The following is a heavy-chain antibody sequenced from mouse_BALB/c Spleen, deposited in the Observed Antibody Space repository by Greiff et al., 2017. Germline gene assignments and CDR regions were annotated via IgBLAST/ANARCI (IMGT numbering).Heavy chain of an antibody. CDR3: ARLYGNYWFAY. CDR2: INPYNGAT. Sequence: VQLKESGPELVKPGASVKISCKASGYSFTGYYMHWVKQSHVKSLEWIGRINPYNGATSYNQNFKDKASLTVDKSSSTAYMELHSLTSEDSAVYYCARLYGNYWFAYWGQGTLVTVSA. CDR1: GYSFTGYY. J-gene: IGHJ3*01. D-gene: IGHD2-10*02. V-gene: IGHV1-31*01.